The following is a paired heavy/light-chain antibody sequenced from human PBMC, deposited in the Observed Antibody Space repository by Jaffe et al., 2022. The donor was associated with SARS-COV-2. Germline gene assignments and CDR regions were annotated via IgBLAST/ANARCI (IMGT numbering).Heavy chain of an antibody. CDR3: VKGAGYSSSWHERNWFDP. CDR2: ISSTGT. CDR1: GFTFSSSA. V-gene: IGHV3-64D*09. D-gene: IGHD6-13*01. J-gene: IGHJ5*02. Sequence: EVQLVESGGGLVQPGGSLRLSCSASGFTFSSSAMHWVRQAPGKGLEYVSGISSTGTDYTNSMKGRFTISRDNSKNMVFLQMSSLRAEDTAVYYCVKGAGYSSSWHERNWFDPWGQGILVSVSS.
Light chain of an antibody. CDR1: NSNIAGNT. Sequence: QSVLTQPPSASGTPGQRVTISCSGSNSNIAGNTVNWYQQLPGTAPKLLIYSSNQRPSGVPDRFSGSKSGTSASLAISGLQSEDGADYYCATWDDILNGYVFGTGTRVTVL. CDR3: ATWDDILNGYV. V-gene: IGLV1-44*01. CDR2: SSN. J-gene: IGLJ1*01.